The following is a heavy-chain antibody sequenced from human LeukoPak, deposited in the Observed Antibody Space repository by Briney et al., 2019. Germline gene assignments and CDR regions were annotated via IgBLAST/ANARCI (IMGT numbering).Heavy chain of an antibody. V-gene: IGHV4-39*01. J-gene: IGHJ4*02. CDR3: ARGGYYDTSGYYY. CDR1: GGSISSSSCY. CDR2: IYYSGST. D-gene: IGHD3-22*01. Sequence: SETLSLTCTVSGGSISSSSCYWGWIRQPPGKGLEWIGSIYYSGSTHYNPSLKSRVTISVDASKNQFSLKLGSVTAADTAVYYCARGGYYDTSGYYYWGQGTLVTVSS.